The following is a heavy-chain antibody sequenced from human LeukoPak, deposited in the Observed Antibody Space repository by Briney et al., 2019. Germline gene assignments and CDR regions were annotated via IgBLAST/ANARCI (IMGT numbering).Heavy chain of an antibody. CDR2: IRYDGSNK. J-gene: IGHJ4*02. CDR3: AKDWEIVVVPAAMNY. V-gene: IGHV3-30*02. D-gene: IGHD2-2*01. Sequence: GGSLRLSCAASGFTFSSYGMHWVRQAPGKGLEWVAFIRYDGSNKYYADSVKGRLTISRDNSKNTLYLQMNSLRAEDTAVYYCAKDWEIVVVPAAMNYWGQGTLVTVSS. CDR1: GFTFSSYG.